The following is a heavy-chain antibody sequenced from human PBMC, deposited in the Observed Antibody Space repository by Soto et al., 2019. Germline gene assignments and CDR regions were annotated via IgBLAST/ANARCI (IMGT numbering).Heavy chain of an antibody. CDR2: TYFRSKWYN. J-gene: IGHJ5*02. D-gene: IGHD5-12*01. V-gene: IGHV6-1*01. CDR3: AKGDNLGHKTGYDFEP. CDR1: GDSVSSNTAS. Sequence: SQTLSLTCAISGDSVSSNTASWNWIRHSPSRGLEWLGRTYFRSKWYNDYAVSVKSRIIINTDTSNNHFSLQLNSVTPEDTAVDFYAKGDNLGHKTGYDFEPGVHGIMVTVSS.